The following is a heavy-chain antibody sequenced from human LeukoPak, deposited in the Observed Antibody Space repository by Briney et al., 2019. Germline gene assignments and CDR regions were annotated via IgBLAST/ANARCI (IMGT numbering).Heavy chain of an antibody. CDR1: GGSISSNY. CDR2: IYYSGST. V-gene: IGHV4-59*13. J-gene: IGHJ4*02. CDR3: ARAHVSGYSDY. D-gene: IGHD2-15*01. Sequence: SETLSLTCTVSGGSISSNYWSWIRQPPGRGLEWIGYIYYSGSTNYNPSLKSRVTISVDTSKNQFSLKLSSVTAADTAVYYCARAHVSGYSDYWGQGTLVTVSS.